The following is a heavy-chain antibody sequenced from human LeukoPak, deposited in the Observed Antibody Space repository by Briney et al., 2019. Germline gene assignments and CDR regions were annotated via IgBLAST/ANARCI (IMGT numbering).Heavy chain of an antibody. Sequence: GAQLKSPCRGIGDRFTSNRFGWWRRLPGKGLEWLGGFYPCYSDTRYNPSFKGQVTISADKSIITAYLQWSSLKASDAAMYDCARQKRGGRTDASDIWGEGTMVTVSS. CDR3: ARQKRGGRTDASDI. CDR1: GDRFTSNR. CDR2: FYPCYSDT. D-gene: IGHD1-26*01. V-gene: IGHV5-51*01. J-gene: IGHJ3*02.